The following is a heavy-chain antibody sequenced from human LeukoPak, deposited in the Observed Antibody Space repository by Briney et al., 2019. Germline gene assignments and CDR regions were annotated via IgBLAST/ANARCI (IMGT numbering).Heavy chain of an antibody. D-gene: IGHD1-26*01. CDR2: IHYDGSDK. V-gene: IGHV3-30*02. J-gene: IGHJ4*02. CDR3: AKDRLGGSYFLGY. Sequence: GGSLRLSCAASGFTFSNYGMHCVRQAPGKGLEWGAYIHYDGSDKYYAESVKGRFTISRDNSKSTLYLQMNSLRPEDTAVYYCAKDRLGGSYFLGYWGQGTVVTVSS. CDR1: GFTFSNYG.